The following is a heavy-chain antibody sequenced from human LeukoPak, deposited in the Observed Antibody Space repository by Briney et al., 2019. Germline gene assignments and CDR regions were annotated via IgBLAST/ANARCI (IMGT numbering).Heavy chain of an antibody. D-gene: IGHD3-10*01. J-gene: IGHJ6*03. V-gene: IGHV3-7*01. CDR2: IKQDGSEK. CDR3: ARDEGPGDYYYYYYMDV. CDR1: GLTFSSYW. Sequence: GGSLRLSCAASGLTFSSYWMSWVRQAPGKGLEWVANIKQDGSEKYYVDSVKGRFTISRDNAKNSLYLQMNSLRAEDTAVYYCARDEGPGDYYYYYYMDVWGKGTTVTVSS.